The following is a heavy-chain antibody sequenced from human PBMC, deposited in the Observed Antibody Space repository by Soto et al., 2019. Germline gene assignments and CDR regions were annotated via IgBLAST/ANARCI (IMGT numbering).Heavy chain of an antibody. CDR2: IYHSGSP. D-gene: IGHD3-16*01. CDR3: ASKPDVATAKVGGGYVFDV. Sequence: QVQLQESGPGLVKPSGTLSLTCAASSGSIFTTNWWSWVRQSPGRGLQWIGDIYHSGSPKYNPSLSSRVSISIDKSKDRFFLNLTSVTAADTAVYYCASKPDVATAKVGGGYVFDVLGQGTMVTVSS. J-gene: IGHJ3*01. V-gene: IGHV4-4*02. CDR1: SGSIFTTNW.